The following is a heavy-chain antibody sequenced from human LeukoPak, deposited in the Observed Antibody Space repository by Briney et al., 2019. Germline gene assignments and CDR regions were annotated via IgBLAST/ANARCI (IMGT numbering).Heavy chain of an antibody. Sequence: ASVTVSFTASGYTSTIYYMHWVRQAPGQGLEWMGIINPSGGSTSYAQKFQGRVTMTRDTSTSTVYMELSSLRSEDTAVYYCARYEGAYYFDYWGQGTLVTVSS. CDR2: INPSGGST. J-gene: IGHJ4*02. CDR1: GYTSTIYY. V-gene: IGHV1-46*01. D-gene: IGHD2-8*01. CDR3: ARYEGAYYFDY.